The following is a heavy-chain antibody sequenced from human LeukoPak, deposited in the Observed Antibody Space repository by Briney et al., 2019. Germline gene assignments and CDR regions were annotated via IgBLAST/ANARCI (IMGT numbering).Heavy chain of an antibody. CDR2: IYVTGST. Sequence: SETLSLICTVSGGSIGTYYWSWIRQSPGKGLEWIGYIYVTGSTRYNPYLQSRVTISVDTSRNQFFLKMSSVTAADTAVYYCARHTGGGIEDMDVWGKGTKVTVCS. V-gene: IGHV4-59*08. CDR3: ARHTGGGIEDMDV. D-gene: IGHD3-16*02. J-gene: IGHJ6*03. CDR1: GGSIGTYY.